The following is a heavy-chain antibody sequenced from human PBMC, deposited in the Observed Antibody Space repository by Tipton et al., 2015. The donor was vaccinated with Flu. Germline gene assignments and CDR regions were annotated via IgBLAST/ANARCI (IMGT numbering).Heavy chain of an antibody. CDR2: IKYDGSEK. J-gene: IGHJ6*01. Sequence: SLRLSYAASGFTFSHHWMNWVRQAPGKGLEWVANIKYDGSEKNYVDPVKGRFTISRDNAKNSLYLQMNSLRVEDTAVYYCARDEGVVNYYFGMDVWGQGTTVTVSS. CDR1: GFTFSHHW. CDR3: ARDEGVVNYYFGMDV. V-gene: IGHV3-7*01.